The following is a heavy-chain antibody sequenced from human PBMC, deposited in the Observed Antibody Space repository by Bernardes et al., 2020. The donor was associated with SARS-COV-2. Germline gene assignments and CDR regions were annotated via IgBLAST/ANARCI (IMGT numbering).Heavy chain of an antibody. CDR3: ARDGYCSGTSCWEVFDY. CDR1: GSTFPTYG. V-gene: IGHV1-18*01. J-gene: IGHJ4*02. D-gene: IGHD2-2*03. CDR2: VRRFYGKT. Sequence: ASVQVSCQASGSTFPTYGISWVRQAPGHGLEWLGWVRRFYGKTNSARKLQGRVTMPPDTSTNTAYMELRSLRSDDTACYYGARDGYCSGTSCWEVFDYGGQGTLGTVSS.